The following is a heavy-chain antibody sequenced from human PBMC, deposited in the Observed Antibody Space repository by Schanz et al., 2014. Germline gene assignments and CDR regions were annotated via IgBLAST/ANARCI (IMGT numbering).Heavy chain of an antibody. V-gene: IGHV3-23*04. CDR1: GFNFITFA. D-gene: IGHD1-1*01. J-gene: IGHJ4*02. Sequence: VQLVESGGGVVQPGGSLRLSCAASGFNFITFAMSWVRQAPGKGPEWVSAIGGDASRTYYADSVKGRFTISRDNSKNTLYLQMNSLRAEDTAVYYCTKFETRTGTNYWGQGTLVTVSS. CDR2: IGGDASRT. CDR3: TKFETRTGTNY.